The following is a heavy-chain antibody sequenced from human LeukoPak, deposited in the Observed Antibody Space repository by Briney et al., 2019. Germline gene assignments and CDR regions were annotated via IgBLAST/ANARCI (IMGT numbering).Heavy chain of an antibody. CDR2: IYYTGST. D-gene: IGHD1-26*01. V-gene: IGHV4-39*01. CDR1: GASISGSGYY. CDR3: VKSGGYGLIDY. Sequence: SETLSLTCAVSGASISGSGYYLGWIRQPPGKGLEWIGHIYYTGSTYYNASLQSRVTISIDMSKNQFSLRLNSVTAADTAMYYCVKSGGYGLIDYWGQGTLVTVSS. J-gene: IGHJ4*02.